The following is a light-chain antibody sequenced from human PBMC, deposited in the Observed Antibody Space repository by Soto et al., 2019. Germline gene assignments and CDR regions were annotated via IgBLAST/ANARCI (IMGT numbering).Light chain of an antibody. CDR2: GAS. CDR3: QHYGSSSNT. CDR1: ESVTSRH. J-gene: IGKJ5*01. Sequence: SPETLSLSPGEIATRSCRAIESVTSRHLAWYQQKRGQAPRLLIYGASSRATDIPDRFSGSGSGTDFTLTISRLEPEDFAVYYCQHYGSSSNTFGQGTRLEIK. V-gene: IGKV3-20*01.